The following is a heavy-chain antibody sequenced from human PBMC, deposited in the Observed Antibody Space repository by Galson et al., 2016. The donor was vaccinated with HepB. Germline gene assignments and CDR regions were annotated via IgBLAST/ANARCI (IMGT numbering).Heavy chain of an antibody. CDR1: GGSVRSGSYY. V-gene: IGHV4-61*01. CDR3: AREAGVLLDV. D-gene: IGHD2-15*01. J-gene: IGHJ6*02. CDR2: VYYSGST. Sequence: ETLSLTCTVSGGSVRSGSYYWSWIRQPPGKGLEWIGYVYYSGSTNYNPSLKSRVSISVDASKNQFSLKLNSVTAADTAVYYCAREAGVLLDVWGQGTPVTVSS.